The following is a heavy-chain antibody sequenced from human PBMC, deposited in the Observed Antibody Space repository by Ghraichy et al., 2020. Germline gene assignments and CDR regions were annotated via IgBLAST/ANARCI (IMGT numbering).Heavy chain of an antibody. CDR2: IFYSGST. J-gene: IGHJ4*02. V-gene: IGHV4-31*03. CDR3: AREGSSGYWY. Sequence: SQTLSLTCTVSGGSISSGGYYWSWIRQHPGKGLEWIGYIFYSGSTYYNPSLKSRVTISVDTSKNQFSLRLSSVTAADTAVYYCAREGSSGYWYWGQGTLVTVSS. CDR1: GGSISSGGYY. D-gene: IGHD3-22*01.